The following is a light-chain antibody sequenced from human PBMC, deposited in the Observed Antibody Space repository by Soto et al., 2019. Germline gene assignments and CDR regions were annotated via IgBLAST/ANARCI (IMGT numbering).Light chain of an antibody. V-gene: IGKV3-20*01. CDR2: GTS. J-gene: IGKJ1*01. CDR3: QYYGTAPRT. Sequence: EVVLTPSPGTLSFSPGESATLSCRASQSVGSSYLAWYQQKPGQAPRLLIFGTSSRATGIPDRFSGSGSGTDFTFTISRLEPEDFAVYYCQYYGTAPRTFGQGTKVDI. CDR1: QSVGSSY.